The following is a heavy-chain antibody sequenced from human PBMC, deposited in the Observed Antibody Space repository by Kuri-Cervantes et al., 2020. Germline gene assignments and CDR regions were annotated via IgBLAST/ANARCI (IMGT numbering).Heavy chain of an antibody. CDR3: ARDAQHDYYGSGRHDAFDI. CDR2: IIPIFGTA. D-gene: IGHD3-10*01. J-gene: IGHJ3*02. Sequence: SVKVSCKASGGTFSSYAISWVRQAPGQGLEWMGGIIPIFGTANYAQKFQGRVTITADKSTSTAYMELSSLRSEDTAVYYCARDAQHDYYGSGRHDAFDIWGQGTMVTVSS. CDR1: GGTFSSYA. V-gene: IGHV1-69*06.